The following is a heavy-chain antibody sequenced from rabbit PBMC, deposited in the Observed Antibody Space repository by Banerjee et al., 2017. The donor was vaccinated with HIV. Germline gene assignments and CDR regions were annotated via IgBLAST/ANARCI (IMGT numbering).Heavy chain of an antibody. CDR1: GFDFSSYG. CDR3: VTSGWGDINL. Sequence: QEQLVESGGGLVQPGGSLKLSCKASGFDFSSYGVSWVRQAPGKGLEWIGYIDPVFGSTYYASWVNGRFTISSHNAQNTLYLQLNSLTAADTATYFCVTSGWGDINLWGPGTLVTVS. D-gene: IGHD4-1*01. J-gene: IGHJ4*01. V-gene: IGHV1S47*01. CDR2: IDPVFGST.